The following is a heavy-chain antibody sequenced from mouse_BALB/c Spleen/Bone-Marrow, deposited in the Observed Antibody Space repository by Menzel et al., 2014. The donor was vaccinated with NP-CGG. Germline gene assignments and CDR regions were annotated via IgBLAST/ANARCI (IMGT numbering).Heavy chain of an antibody. CDR2: IDPANGNT. D-gene: IGHD1-1*01. J-gene: IGHJ3*01. Sequence: VQLQQPGAELVKPGASVKLFCTASGFNIKDTYMHWVKQRPEQCLEWIGRIDPANGNTKYDPKFQGKATITADTSSNTAYLQLSSLTAEDTAVYYCASYYYGSSLFAYWGQGTLVTVSA. CDR3: ASYYYGSSLFAY. CDR1: GFNIKDTY. V-gene: IGHV14-3*02.